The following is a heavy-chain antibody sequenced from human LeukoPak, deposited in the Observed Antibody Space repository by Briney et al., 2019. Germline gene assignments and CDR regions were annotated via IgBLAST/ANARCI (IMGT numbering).Heavy chain of an antibody. CDR3: ARGASGYDRGPWSD. Sequence: SSETLSLTCTVSGGSISRYYWSWIRQPPGKGLEWIGYIYYSGSSNYNPSLKSRVTISVDTSKNQFSLNLSSVTAADTAVYYCARGASGYDRGPWSDWGQGTLVTVSS. V-gene: IGHV4-59*01. CDR1: GGSISRYY. CDR2: IYYSGSS. J-gene: IGHJ4*02. D-gene: IGHD5-12*01.